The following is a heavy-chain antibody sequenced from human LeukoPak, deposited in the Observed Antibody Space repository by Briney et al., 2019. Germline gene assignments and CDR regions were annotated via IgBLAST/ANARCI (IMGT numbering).Heavy chain of an antibody. Sequence: GGSLRLSRAASGFTFSSYSMNWVRQAPGTGLEWVRSIGSSSSFIYYADSVKGRFTISRDNAKNSLYLQMNSLRAEDTAVYYCARGFYDILKWGQGTLVTVSS. CDR3: ARGFYDILK. J-gene: IGHJ4*02. D-gene: IGHD3-9*01. CDR2: IGSSSSFI. CDR1: GFTFSSYS. V-gene: IGHV3-21*01.